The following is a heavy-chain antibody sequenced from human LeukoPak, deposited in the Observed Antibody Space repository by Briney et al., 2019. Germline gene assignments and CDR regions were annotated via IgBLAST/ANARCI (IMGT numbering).Heavy chain of an antibody. D-gene: IGHD4-17*01. V-gene: IGHV1-18*01. J-gene: IGHJ4*02. CDR3: ARDTVATFFDY. Sequence: ASVKVSCKASGYTFSSYAMTWVRQAPGQGLEWMGWISVYSGNTNYAQKFQGRVTMTTDTSTSTANMELRSLRSDDTAVYYCARDTVATFFDYWGQGTLVTVSS. CDR2: ISVYSGNT. CDR1: GYTFSSYA.